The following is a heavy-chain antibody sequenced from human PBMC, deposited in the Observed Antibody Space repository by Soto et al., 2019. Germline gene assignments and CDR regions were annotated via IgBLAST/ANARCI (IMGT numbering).Heavy chain of an antibody. CDR1: GDSISRIDYY. CDR3: AREGGSYDSGGYLIRGAFDI. J-gene: IGHJ3*02. Sequence: PSETLSLTCSVSGDSISRIDYYWTWIRQHPEKGLEWIGNIYFRGNTYYSPSLESRRTISVDTSKNQFSLKLTSVTAADTAVYYCAREGGSYDSGGYLIRGAFDIWGQGTMVTVS. V-gene: IGHV4-31*03. CDR2: IYFRGNT. D-gene: IGHD3-22*01.